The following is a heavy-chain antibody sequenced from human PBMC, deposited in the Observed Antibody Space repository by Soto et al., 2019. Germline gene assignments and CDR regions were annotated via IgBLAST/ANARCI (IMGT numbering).Heavy chain of an antibody. CDR2: IYYSGST. J-gene: IGHJ4*02. CDR1: GGSISSGGYY. CDR3: ARDSRDYYFDY. Sequence: PSETLSLTCTVSGGSISSGGYYWSWIRQHPGKGLEWIGYIYYSGSTYYNPSLKSRVTISVDTSKNQFSLKLSSVTAADTAVYYCARDSRDYYFDYWGQGTLVTVSS. V-gene: IGHV4-31*03.